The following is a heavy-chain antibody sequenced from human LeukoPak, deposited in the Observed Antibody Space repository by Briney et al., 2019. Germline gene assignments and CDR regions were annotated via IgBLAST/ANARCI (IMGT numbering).Heavy chain of an antibody. CDR3: AGAQYAIDAFDI. Sequence: GGSLRLSCAASGFTFSSYEMNWVRQAPGKGLEWVSYISSSGSTIYYADSVKGRFTISRDNAKNSLYLQMNSLRAEDTAVYYCAGAQYAIDAFDIWGQGTMVTVSS. D-gene: IGHD2-2*01. CDR2: ISSSGSTI. V-gene: IGHV3-48*03. CDR1: GFTFSSYE. J-gene: IGHJ3*02.